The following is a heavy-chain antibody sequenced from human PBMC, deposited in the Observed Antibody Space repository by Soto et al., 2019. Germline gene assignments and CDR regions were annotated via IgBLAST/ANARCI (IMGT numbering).Heavy chain of an antibody. V-gene: IGHV3-48*03. CDR3: ARLQAARLSYYYYGLDV. D-gene: IGHD6-6*01. CDR1: GFTVSSYD. Sequence: GGSLRLSCAASGFTVSSYDVNWVRQAPGKGLEWGSYISSSGTTIYYADSVKGRFTISRDNAKNSLYLQMNSLRAEDTAVYYCARLQAARLSYYYYGLDVWGQRTTDTVSS. J-gene: IGHJ6*02. CDR2: ISSSGTTI.